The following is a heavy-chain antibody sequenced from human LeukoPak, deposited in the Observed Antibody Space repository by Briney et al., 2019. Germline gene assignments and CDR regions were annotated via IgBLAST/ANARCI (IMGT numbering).Heavy chain of an antibody. CDR2: IYTSGST. Sequence: SETLSLTCTVSGGSISSYYWSWIRQPAGKGLEWIGRIYTSGSTNYNPSLKSRVTMSVDTSKNQFSLKLSSVTAADTAVYYCAGDSGSGSYRRYYYYYGMDVWGQGTTVTVSS. CDR1: GGSISSYY. CDR3: AGDSGSGSYRRYYYYYGMDV. D-gene: IGHD3-10*01. V-gene: IGHV4-4*07. J-gene: IGHJ6*02.